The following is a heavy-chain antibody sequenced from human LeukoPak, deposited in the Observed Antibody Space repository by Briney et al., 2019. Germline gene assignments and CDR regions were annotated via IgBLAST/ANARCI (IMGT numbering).Heavy chain of an antibody. CDR2: IYYSGST. V-gene: IGHV4-59*08. J-gene: IGHJ4*02. Sequence: SETLSLTCTVSGGSISSYYWSWIWQPPGKGLEWIGYIYYSGSTNYNPSLKSRVTISVDTSKNQFSLKLSSVTAADTAVYYCARHEINYGDYTVWGQGTLVTVSS. CDR3: ARHEINYGDYTV. CDR1: GGSISSYY. D-gene: IGHD4-17*01.